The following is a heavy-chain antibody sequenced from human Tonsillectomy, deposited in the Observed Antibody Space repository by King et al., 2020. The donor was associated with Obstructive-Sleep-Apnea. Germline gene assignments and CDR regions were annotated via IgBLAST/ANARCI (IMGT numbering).Heavy chain of an antibody. CDR3: AKGYCTVTSCYAPFDY. D-gene: IGHD2-2*01. Sequence: HVQLVESGGGVVQPGGSLRLSCAASGFTFSSYGMHWVRQAPGKGLEWVAFIRNDGSNKNYADSVKGRFTFSSDNSKNTLYLQMNSLRAEDTAVYYCAKGYCTVTSCYAPFDYWGQGTLVTVSS. J-gene: IGHJ4*02. CDR2: IRNDGSNK. V-gene: IGHV3-30*02. CDR1: GFTFSSYG.